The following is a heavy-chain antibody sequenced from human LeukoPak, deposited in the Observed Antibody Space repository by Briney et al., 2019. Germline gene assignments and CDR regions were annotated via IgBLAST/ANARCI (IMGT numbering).Heavy chain of an antibody. CDR2: GHYSGST. V-gene: IGHV4-59*01. J-gene: IGHJ4*02. CDR3: ARDRPGGSSLDY. Sequence: SETLSLTCTVSGGSIRNYYWNWIRQPPGKGLEWIGYGHYSGSTFSNPSLKSRVTISVDTSKNQFSLKLSSVTAADTAVYYCARDRPGGSSLDYWGQGTLVTVSS. CDR1: GGSIRNYY. D-gene: IGHD6-13*01.